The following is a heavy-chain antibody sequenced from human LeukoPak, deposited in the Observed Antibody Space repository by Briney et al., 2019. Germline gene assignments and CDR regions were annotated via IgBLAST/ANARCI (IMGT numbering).Heavy chain of an antibody. CDR3: ARVALIAAAGGNWFDP. CDR2: ISSSGSTI. Sequence: LGGTLRLSRAASGFTFSDYYMSWIRQAPGKGLEWVSYISSSGSTIYYADSVKGRFTISRDNAKNSLYLQMNSLRAEDTAVYYCARVALIAAAGGNWFDPWGQGTLVTVSS. V-gene: IGHV3-11*01. J-gene: IGHJ5*02. CDR1: GFTFSDYY. D-gene: IGHD6-13*01.